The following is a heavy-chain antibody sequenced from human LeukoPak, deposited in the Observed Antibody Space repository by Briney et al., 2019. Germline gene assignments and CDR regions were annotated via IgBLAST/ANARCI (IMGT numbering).Heavy chain of an antibody. CDR1: GGSISSDTYY. J-gene: IGHJ4*02. CDR2: IYTSGST. Sequence: SQTLSLTCTLPGGSISSDTYYWTWIRQPAEKGLEWIGRIYTSGSTNYNPSLKSRVTISVDTSKNQFSLKLSSVTAADTAVYYCARYTVARRYFDYWGQGTLVTVSS. V-gene: IGHV4-61*02. CDR3: ARYTVARRYFDY. D-gene: IGHD6-19*01.